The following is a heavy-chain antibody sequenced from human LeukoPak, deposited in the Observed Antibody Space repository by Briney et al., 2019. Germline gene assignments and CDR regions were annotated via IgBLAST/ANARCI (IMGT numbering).Heavy chain of an antibody. Sequence: PSGTLSLTCAVSGGSISSGGYSWSCIRQPPGKGLESIGYIYHSARTYSNPSLKSRVTISVDGSKSKFCLKLSSVPAADTAVYFCAREVVVPAAMSFRDYYYGMDVWGKGTTVTVSS. CDR1: GGSISSGGYS. CDR3: AREVVVPAAMSFRDYYYGMDV. V-gene: IGHV4-30-2*01. D-gene: IGHD2-2*01. J-gene: IGHJ6*04. CDR2: IYHSART.